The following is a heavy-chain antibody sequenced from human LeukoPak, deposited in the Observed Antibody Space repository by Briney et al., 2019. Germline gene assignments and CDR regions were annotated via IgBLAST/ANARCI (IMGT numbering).Heavy chain of an antibody. CDR2: IIPIFGTE. D-gene: IGHD1-26*01. V-gene: IGHV1-69*05. Sequence: SVKVSCKASVGTFSSYAISGLRQAPGQGLDWMGRIIPIFGTENYAQKFQDRVTITTHEYQRTAYMELSSLTSEDTAVYYCARDHRSGSYRPDAFDIWGQGTMVTVSS. J-gene: IGHJ3*02. CDR3: ARDHRSGSYRPDAFDI. CDR1: VGTFSSYA.